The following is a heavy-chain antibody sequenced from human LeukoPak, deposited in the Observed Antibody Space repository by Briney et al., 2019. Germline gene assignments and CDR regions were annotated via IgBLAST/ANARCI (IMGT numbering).Heavy chain of an antibody. D-gene: IGHD3-22*01. CDR3: ARDLVRSSGYLDDYYYYYMDV. CDR2: ISTYSGYT. J-gene: IGHJ6*03. Sequence: ASVKVSCKASGYTFTNSYIHWVRQAPGQGLEWMGWISTYSGYTNFAQKFQGRVTMTTEKSTSTAYMELRSLRSDDTAVYYCARDLVRSSGYLDDYYYYYMDVWGKGTTVTVSS. CDR1: GYTFTNSY. V-gene: IGHV1-18*04.